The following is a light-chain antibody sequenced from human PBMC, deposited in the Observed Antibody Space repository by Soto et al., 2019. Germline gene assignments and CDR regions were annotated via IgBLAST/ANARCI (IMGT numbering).Light chain of an antibody. CDR2: GAS. J-gene: IGKJ5*01. CDR1: QSVSNN. Sequence: EIVMTQSPATLSVSPGERATLSCRASQSVSNNLAWYQQKPGQAPRLLMYGASTRATGIPARFSGSGSGTEFTLTITSLQPEDFAVYYCQQYNYLITFGQGTRLEMK. CDR3: QQYNYLIT. V-gene: IGKV3-15*01.